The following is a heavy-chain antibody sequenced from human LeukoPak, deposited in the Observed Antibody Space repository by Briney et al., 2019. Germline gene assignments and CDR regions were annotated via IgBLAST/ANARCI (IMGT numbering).Heavy chain of an antibody. D-gene: IGHD2-2*01. CDR2: VHHGGRT. V-gene: IGHV4-4*02. CDR1: GASISSTNW. J-gene: IGHJ5*02. CDR3: AREQEGCSRASCYLEP. Sequence: NASGTLSLTCAISGASISSTNWWNWVRQPPGKGLEWIGEVHHGGRTNYNPSLKSRTTISVDKPKNQVFLRLNSVAAADTALYYCAREQEGCSRASCYLEPWGQGTLVTVSS.